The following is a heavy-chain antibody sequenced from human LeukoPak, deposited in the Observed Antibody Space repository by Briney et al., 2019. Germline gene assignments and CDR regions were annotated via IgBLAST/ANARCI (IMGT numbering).Heavy chain of an antibody. Sequence: GGSLRLSCAASGFTFSSYAMSWVRQAPGKGLEWVSAISGSGGSTYYADSVKGRFTISRGNSKNTLYLQMNSLRAEDTAVYYCAKDPQWLVRSPYYFDYWGQGTLVTVSS. CDR1: GFTFSSYA. CDR2: ISGSGGST. CDR3: AKDPQWLVRSPYYFDY. J-gene: IGHJ4*02. D-gene: IGHD6-19*01. V-gene: IGHV3-23*01.